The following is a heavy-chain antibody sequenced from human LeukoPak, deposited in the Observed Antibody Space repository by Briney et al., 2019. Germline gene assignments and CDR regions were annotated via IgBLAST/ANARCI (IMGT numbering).Heavy chain of an antibody. Sequence: GGSLRLSCGGSGFTFSSYAMSWVRQAPGKGLEWVSAISGSGTDTFYANSVKGRFTISRDNPKNTLYLQMNSLRADDTAVYYCAKGGGSSCYSPSDYWGQGTLVTASS. V-gene: IGHV3-23*01. J-gene: IGHJ4*02. CDR3: AKGGGSSCYSPSDY. CDR2: ISGSGTDT. D-gene: IGHD2-15*01. CDR1: GFTFSSYA.